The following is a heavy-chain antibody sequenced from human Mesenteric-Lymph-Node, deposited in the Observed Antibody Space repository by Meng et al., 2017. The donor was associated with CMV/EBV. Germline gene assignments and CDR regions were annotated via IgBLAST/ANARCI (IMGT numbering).Heavy chain of an antibody. CDR1: GFTFSSYS. J-gene: IGHJ6*02. Sequence: GESLKISCAASGFTFSSYSMDWVRQAPGKGLEWVSAISGSGGSTYYADSVKGRFTISRDNSKNTLYLQMDRLRAEDTAVYFCAREGLWVGDPPGGVDVWGQGTTVTVSS. CDR3: AREGLWVGDPPGGVDV. D-gene: IGHD3/OR15-3a*01. V-gene: IGHV3-23*01. CDR2: ISGSGGST.